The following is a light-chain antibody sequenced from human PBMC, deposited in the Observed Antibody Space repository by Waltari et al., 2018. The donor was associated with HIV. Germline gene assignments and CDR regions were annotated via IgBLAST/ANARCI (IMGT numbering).Light chain of an antibody. J-gene: IGLJ3*02. V-gene: IGLV2-14*03. CDR3: ASYTVSGSLV. CDR1: SSDVGGSNH. CDR2: DVN. Sequence: QSALTQPPSVSGFPGQSIAIACTGTSSDVGGSNHVSWYQKHPGKAPKLILYDVNYRPSGVSYRFSGSKSGNSASLTISGLQVDDEADYFCASYTVSGSLVFGGPTTLTVL.